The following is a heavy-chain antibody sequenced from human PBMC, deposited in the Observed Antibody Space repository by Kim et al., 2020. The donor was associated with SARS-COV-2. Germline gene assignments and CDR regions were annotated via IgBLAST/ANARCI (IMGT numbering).Heavy chain of an antibody. D-gene: IGHD6-13*01. Sequence: GGSLRLSCAASGFTFSNAWMSWVRQAPGKGLEWVGRIKSKTDGGTTDYAAPVKGRFTISRDDSKNTLYLQMNSLKTEDTAVYYCTTDWPEDSSSWTMGYYYYYGMDVWGQGTTVTVSS. J-gene: IGHJ6*02. CDR1: GFTFSNAW. CDR2: IKSKTDGGTT. CDR3: TTDWPEDSSSWTMGYYYYYGMDV. V-gene: IGHV3-15*01.